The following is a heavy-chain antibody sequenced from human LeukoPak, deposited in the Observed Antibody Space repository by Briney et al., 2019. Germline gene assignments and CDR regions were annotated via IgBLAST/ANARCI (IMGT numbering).Heavy chain of an antibody. CDR1: GGSIRSGASH. CDR3: ARAARQGFTMIVVPFFYFDL. CDR2: INHSGST. V-gene: IGHV4-31*03. J-gene: IGHJ2*01. D-gene: IGHD3-22*01. Sequence: SDPLSLTCTVSGGSIRSGASHWGWICQHPTRGLEWVGYINHSGSTYYNPSLGSRVIMSVDTSKNQFSLKLSTVTAADSAVYYCARAARQGFTMIVVPFFYFDLWGRGTLVTVSS.